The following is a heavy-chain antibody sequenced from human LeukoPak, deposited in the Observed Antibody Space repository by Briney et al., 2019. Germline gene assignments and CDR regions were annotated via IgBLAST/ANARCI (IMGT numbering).Heavy chain of an antibody. V-gene: IGHV1-2*02. CDR1: GYTFTGYY. D-gene: IGHD3-22*01. Sequence: ASVKVSCKASGYTFTGYYMHWVRQAPGQGLEWMGWINPNSGGTNYAQKFQGRVTMTRDTSISTAYMELSSLRSEDTAVYYCARENYYDSSAGYYYYYMDVWGKGTTVTVSS. CDR2: INPNSGGT. CDR3: ARENYYDSSAGYYYYYMDV. J-gene: IGHJ6*03.